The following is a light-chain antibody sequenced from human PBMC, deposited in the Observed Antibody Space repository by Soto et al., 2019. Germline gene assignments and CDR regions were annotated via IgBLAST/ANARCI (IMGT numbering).Light chain of an antibody. J-gene: IGKJ1*01. Sequence: EIVLTQSPGTLSLSPGERATLSCRASQSVSSSYLAWYQQKPGQAPRLLISVASSRATGIPDRFSGSGSGTDFTLTISRLEPEDFAVYYCQQYGSSPPTFGQGTKVDIK. CDR3: QQYGSSPPT. CDR1: QSVSSSY. V-gene: IGKV3-20*01. CDR2: VAS.